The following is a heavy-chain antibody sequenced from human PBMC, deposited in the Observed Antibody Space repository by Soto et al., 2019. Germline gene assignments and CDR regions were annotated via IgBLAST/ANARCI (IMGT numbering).Heavy chain of an antibody. J-gene: IGHJ1*01. CDR1: GDSISTRSNY. D-gene: IGHD1-1*01. CDR2: IYYSGGT. Sequence: QLQLQESGPGLVKPSETLSLTCTVSGDSISTRSNYWGWIRQPPGKGLEWIGSIYYSGGTYYNPSLKSLVTISVDTSKTQFSLRLSSVTAADTAVYYCAREGPPIRAHNPPEDFQRWGQGTLVTVSS. CDR3: AREGPPIRAHNPPEDFQR. V-gene: IGHV4-39*07.